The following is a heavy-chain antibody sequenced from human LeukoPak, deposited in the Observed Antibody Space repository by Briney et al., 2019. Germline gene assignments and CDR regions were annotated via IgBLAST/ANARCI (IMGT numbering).Heavy chain of an antibody. CDR1: GFTFSSHG. CDR3: ATKVVTDAFDI. Sequence: GGSLRLSCAASGFTFSSHGMNWVRQAPGKGLEWVSGISGSGVITYYADSVKGRFTISRDNSKNTLDLQMNSLRAEDTAVYYCATKVVTDAFDIWGQGTMVTVSS. CDR2: ISGSGVIT. J-gene: IGHJ3*02. D-gene: IGHD3-22*01. V-gene: IGHV3-23*01.